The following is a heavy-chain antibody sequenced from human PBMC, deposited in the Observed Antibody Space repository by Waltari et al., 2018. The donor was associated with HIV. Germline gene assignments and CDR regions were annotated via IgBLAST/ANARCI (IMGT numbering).Heavy chain of an antibody. CDR3: TISRWTYIVGSQYGVDV. J-gene: IGHJ6*02. CDR1: GYNFITYG. V-gene: IGHV1-18*01. Sequence: QVQLIQSGGEVKKPGASVKVSCKTSGYNFITYGLSWMRQAPGQGLEWGGWITQNNHNPHYAQQFHGRVTMTADTSTSTAYKELRGLGSDDTAIYFCTISRWTYIVGSQYGVDVWGQGTTVTVSS. D-gene: IGHD1-26*01. CDR2: ITQNNHNP.